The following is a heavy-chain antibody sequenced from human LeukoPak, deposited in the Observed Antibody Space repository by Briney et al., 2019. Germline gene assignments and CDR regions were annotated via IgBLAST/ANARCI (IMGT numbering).Heavy chain of an antibody. D-gene: IGHD2/OR15-2a*01. Sequence: GGSLRLSCGPSGYIFSSYEFNWVRQAPGKGLEWVAYIGSSGKVVYYADSVKGRFTISRDNAKNSLSLQMNSLRAEDTAIYYCAINSMKSFDYWGQGTLVSVSS. V-gene: IGHV3-48*03. CDR1: GYIFSSYE. CDR3: AINSMKSFDY. CDR2: IGSSGKVV. J-gene: IGHJ4*02.